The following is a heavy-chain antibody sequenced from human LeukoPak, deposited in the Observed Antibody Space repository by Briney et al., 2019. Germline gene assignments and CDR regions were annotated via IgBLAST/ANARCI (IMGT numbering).Heavy chain of an antibody. CDR3: ARGTPYGSGNYYNGLFDY. CDR1: GGSISSGGSY. J-gene: IGHJ4*02. V-gene: IGHV4-31*03. CDR2: IYYTGST. D-gene: IGHD3-10*01. Sequence: SETLSLTCTVSGGSISSGGSYWSWIRQHPGKGLEWIGYIYYTGSTYYNPSLKSRVTISVDTSKNQFSLKLSSVTAADTAVYYCARGTPYGSGNYYNGLFDYWGQGTLVTVSS.